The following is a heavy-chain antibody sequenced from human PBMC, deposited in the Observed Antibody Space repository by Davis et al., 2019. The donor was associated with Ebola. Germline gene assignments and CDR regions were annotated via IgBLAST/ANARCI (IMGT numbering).Heavy chain of an antibody. Sequence: GGSLRLSCAASGFTFSSYSMSWVRQAPGKGLEWVSAISGSGGSTYYADSVKGRFTISRDNSKNTLYLQMNSLRAEDTAVYYCSRLVFGVDIPYYGMDVWGQGTTVTVSS. D-gene: IGHD3-3*01. J-gene: IGHJ6*02. CDR1: GFTFSSYS. CDR3: SRLVFGVDIPYYGMDV. V-gene: IGHV3-23*01. CDR2: ISGSGGST.